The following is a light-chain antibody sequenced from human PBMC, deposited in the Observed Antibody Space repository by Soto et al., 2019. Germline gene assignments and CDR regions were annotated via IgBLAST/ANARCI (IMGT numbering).Light chain of an antibody. Sequence: DIPMTQSPSSLSASVGDRVTITCRASQGISNYLAWYQQKPGKVPKLLIYAASTLQSGVPSRFSGSGSGTDFNLTISSLQPEDVATYYFQKYNSAPPVDQGTQLEIK. CDR1: QGISNY. V-gene: IGKV1-27*01. J-gene: IGKJ5*01. CDR2: AAS. CDR3: QKYNSAPP.